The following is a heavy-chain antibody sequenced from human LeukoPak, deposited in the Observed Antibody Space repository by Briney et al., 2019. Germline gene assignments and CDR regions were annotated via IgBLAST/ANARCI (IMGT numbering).Heavy chain of an antibody. V-gene: IGHV4-39*07. D-gene: IGHD2-15*01. CDR1: GGSISTSNYY. Sequence: PSETLSLTCTVSGGSISTSNYYWGWIRQPPGKGLEWIGNIFYSGSTYYSPSLRSRVTISLDTSRNQFSLKLNSVTAADTAVYYCARGQCSGGSCYSFYYYYYMDVWGKGTTVTISS. CDR3: ARGQCSGGSCYSFYYYYYMDV. CDR2: IFYSGST. J-gene: IGHJ6*03.